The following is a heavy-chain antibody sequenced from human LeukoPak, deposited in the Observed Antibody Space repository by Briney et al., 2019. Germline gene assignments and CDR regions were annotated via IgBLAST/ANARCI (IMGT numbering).Heavy chain of an antibody. CDR3: AKALSYSGYDYYFGS. Sequence: GGSLRLSCAASGFTFSSYAMSWVRQAPGKGLEWVSTVSANDGSTYYADSAKGRFITSRDNSKNTLYLQMSSLRAEDTALYYCAKALSYSGYDYYFGSWGEGTLVTVFS. D-gene: IGHD5-12*01. V-gene: IGHV3-23*01. CDR1: GFTFSSYA. J-gene: IGHJ4*02. CDR2: VSANDGST.